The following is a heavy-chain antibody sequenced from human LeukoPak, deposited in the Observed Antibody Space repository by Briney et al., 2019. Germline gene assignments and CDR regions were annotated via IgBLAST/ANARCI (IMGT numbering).Heavy chain of an antibody. V-gene: IGHV1-8*01. CDR1: GYTFTSYD. J-gene: IGHJ4*02. D-gene: IGHD6-19*01. CDR3: ARGPPHSSGWTGFDY. Sequence: ASVKVSCKASGYTFTSYDINWVRQATGQGLEWMGWMNPNSGNTGYAQKFQGRVTMTRNTSISTAYMEVSSLRSEDTAVYYCARGPPHSSGWTGFDYWGQGTLVTVSS. CDR2: MNPNSGNT.